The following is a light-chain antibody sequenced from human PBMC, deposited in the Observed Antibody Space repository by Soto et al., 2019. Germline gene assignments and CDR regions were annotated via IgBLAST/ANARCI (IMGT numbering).Light chain of an antibody. Sequence: EIVLTQSPGTLSVSPGERATLSCSASQGVSSSYLAWYQQKPGQAPRLLIYGTSSRATGIPDRFRGSGSRTDFTLTISRLEPEDFAMYYCQQYSTSVTFGGGTKVEIK. CDR3: QQYSTSVT. J-gene: IGKJ4*01. V-gene: IGKV3-20*01. CDR2: GTS. CDR1: QGVSSSY.